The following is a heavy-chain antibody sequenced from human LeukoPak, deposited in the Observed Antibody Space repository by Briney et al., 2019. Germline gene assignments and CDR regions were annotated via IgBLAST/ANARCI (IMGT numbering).Heavy chain of an antibody. V-gene: IGHV1-69*05. CDR1: GGTFSSYA. J-gene: IGHJ6*03. Sequence: SVKVSCKASGGTFSSYAISWVRQAPGQGLEWMGGIIPIFGTANYAQKFQGRATITTDESTSTAYMELSSLRSEDTAVYYCASTSHPRYYYYYMDVWDKGTTVTVSS. CDR3: ASTSHPRYYYYYMDV. CDR2: IIPIFGTA.